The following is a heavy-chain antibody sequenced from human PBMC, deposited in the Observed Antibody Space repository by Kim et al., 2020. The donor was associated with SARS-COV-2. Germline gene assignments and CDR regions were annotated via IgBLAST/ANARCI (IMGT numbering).Heavy chain of an antibody. D-gene: IGHD3-22*01. V-gene: IGHV1-8*01. Sequence: ASVKVSCKASGYTFTSYDINWVRQATGQGLEWMGWMNPNSGNTGYAQKFQGRVTMTRNTSISTAYMELSSLRSEDTVVYYCARSGYNMIVVVITPYYYYGMDVWGQGTMVTVSS. CDR2: MNPNSGNT. J-gene: IGHJ6*02. CDR1: GYTFTSYD. CDR3: ARSGYNMIVVVITPYYYYGMDV.